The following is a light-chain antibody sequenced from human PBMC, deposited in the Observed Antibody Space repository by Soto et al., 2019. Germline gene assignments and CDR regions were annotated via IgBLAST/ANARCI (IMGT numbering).Light chain of an antibody. Sequence: QSALTQPRSVSGSPGQSVTISCTGTSSDVGGYNYVSWYQQHPGKAPKLMIYDVNKRPSGVPDRFSGSKSGNTASLTISGLQAEDEADYYCCSYAGSYTVVFGGGTQLTV. V-gene: IGLV2-11*01. CDR3: CSYAGSYTVV. CDR1: SSDVGGYNY. J-gene: IGLJ2*01. CDR2: DVN.